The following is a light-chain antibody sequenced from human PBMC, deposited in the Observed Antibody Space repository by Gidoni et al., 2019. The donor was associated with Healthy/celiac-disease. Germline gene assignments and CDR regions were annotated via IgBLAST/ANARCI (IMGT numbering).Light chain of an antibody. CDR1: QSVSSSD. Sequence: EIVLTQYPGTLSLSPGERATLSCRASQSVSSSDLAWYQQKPGQAPRLLLYGASSRATGIPDRFSGSGSGTDFTLTISRLEPEDFAVYYCQQYGSSPTFGGGTKVEIK. V-gene: IGKV3-20*01. CDR3: QQYGSSPT. CDR2: GAS. J-gene: IGKJ4*01.